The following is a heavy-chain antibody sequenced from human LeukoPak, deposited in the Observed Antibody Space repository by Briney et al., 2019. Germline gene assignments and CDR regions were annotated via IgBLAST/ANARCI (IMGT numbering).Heavy chain of an antibody. V-gene: IGHV4-59*01. CDR1: GGSISSYY. CDR3: ARVRYPLISKLTGDAEGYWYFDL. D-gene: IGHD7-27*01. Sequence: SETLSLTCTVSGGSISSYYWSWIRQPPGKGLEWIGYIYYSGSTNYNPSLKSRVTISVDTSKNQFSLKLSSVTAADTAVYYCARVRYPLISKLTGDAEGYWYFDLWGRGTLVTVSS. J-gene: IGHJ2*01. CDR2: IYYSGST.